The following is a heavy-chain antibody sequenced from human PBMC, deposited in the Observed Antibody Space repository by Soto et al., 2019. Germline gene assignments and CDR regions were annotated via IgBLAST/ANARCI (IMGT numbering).Heavy chain of an antibody. V-gene: IGHV3-48*02. Sequence: GGSLRLSCAASGFSFSTYNMDWVRQAPGKRPEWIAYISTTSFTIYYADSVKGRFTISRDNDRNSLYLEMNSLRDEDTAVYYCARDRFYDGTCYSASDSWGQGTLVTVYS. D-gene: IGHD2-15*01. CDR1: GFSFSTYN. J-gene: IGHJ5*01. CDR3: ARDRFYDGTCYSASDS. CDR2: ISTTSFTI.